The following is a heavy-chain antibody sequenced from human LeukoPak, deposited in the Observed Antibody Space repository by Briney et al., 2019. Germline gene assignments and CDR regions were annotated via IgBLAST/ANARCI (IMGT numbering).Heavy chain of an antibody. CDR3: AKDLEERARGYYYMDV. J-gene: IGHJ6*03. D-gene: IGHD3-3*01. CDR1: GFTFSSYA. CDR2: ISGSGGST. V-gene: IGHV3-23*01. Sequence: GGSLRPSCASSGFTFSSYAMSWVRPAPGKGLEWVSAISGSGGSTYYADSVKGRFTISRDNSKNTLYLQMNSLRGEDTAVYYCAKDLEERARGYYYMDVWGKGTTVTVSS.